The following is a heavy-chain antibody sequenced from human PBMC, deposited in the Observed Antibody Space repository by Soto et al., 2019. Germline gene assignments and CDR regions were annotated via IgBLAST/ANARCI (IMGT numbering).Heavy chain of an antibody. CDR2: ISGSGGTT. Sequence: EVQLLESGGNLVQPGGSLRLSRSASGFTFSSYALTWVRQAPGKGLEWISAISGSGGTTYFADSVKGRFTISRDNSMDTLYLQMNSLTAEDTAVYYCVKHHGGVLSHFHQWGQGTLVTVSS. D-gene: IGHD3-10*01. CDR1: GFTFSSYA. J-gene: IGHJ4*02. V-gene: IGHV3-23*01. CDR3: VKHHGGVLSHFHQ.